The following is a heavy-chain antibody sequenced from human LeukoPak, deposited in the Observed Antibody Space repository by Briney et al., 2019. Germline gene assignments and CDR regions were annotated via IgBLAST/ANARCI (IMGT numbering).Heavy chain of an antibody. J-gene: IGHJ4*02. CDR2: IIPIFGTA. Sequence: ASVKVSCKASGGTFSSYAISWVRQAPGQGLEWMGGIIPIFGTANYAQKFQGRVTITADESTSTAYMELSSLRSEDTAVYYCARDHTDGGYDDYWGQGTLVTVSS. V-gene: IGHV1-69*13. CDR3: ARDHTDGGYDDY. CDR1: GGTFSSYA. D-gene: IGHD5-12*01.